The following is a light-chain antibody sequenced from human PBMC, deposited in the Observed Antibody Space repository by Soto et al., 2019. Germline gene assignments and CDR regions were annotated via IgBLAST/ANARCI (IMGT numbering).Light chain of an antibody. V-gene: IGKV3-20*01. CDR1: QSISSNY. J-gene: IGKJ4*01. Sequence: EIVLTQSPGTLSLSPGERAXXXXXXXQSISSNYLAWYQHKPGQAPSLLIYGASSRATGISDRFSASGSGTEFTLTITTLEPEDFAVYYCQQYGDSPLTFGGGTKVDIK. CDR2: GAS. CDR3: QQYGDSPLT.